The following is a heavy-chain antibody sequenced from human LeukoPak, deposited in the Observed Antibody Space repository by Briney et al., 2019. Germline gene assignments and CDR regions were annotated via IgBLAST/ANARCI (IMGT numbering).Heavy chain of an antibody. CDR2: ISGSGGST. CDR1: GFTFSSYA. Sequence: PGGSLRLSCAASGFTFSSYAMSWVRQAPGKGLEWVSAISGSGGSTYYADSVKGWFTISRDNSKNTLYLQMNSLRAEDTAIYYCAKDLVYSSSWYPRDYYYMDVWGKGTTVTVSS. CDR3: AKDLVYSSSWYPRDYYYMDV. V-gene: IGHV3-23*01. D-gene: IGHD6-13*01. J-gene: IGHJ6*03.